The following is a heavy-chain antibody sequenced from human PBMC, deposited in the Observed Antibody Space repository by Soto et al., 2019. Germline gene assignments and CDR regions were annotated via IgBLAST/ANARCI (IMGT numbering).Heavy chain of an antibody. Sequence: SGPTLVKPTQTLTLTCTFSGFSLSTSGVGVGWIRQPPGKALEWLALIYWNDDKRYSPSLKSRLTITKDTSKNQVVLTMTNMDPVDTATYYCAHSSTYYDILTGYYDWFDPWGQGTLVTVSS. CDR1: GFSLSTSGVG. CDR3: AHSSTYYDILTGYYDWFDP. CDR2: IYWNDDK. V-gene: IGHV2-5*01. D-gene: IGHD3-9*01. J-gene: IGHJ5*02.